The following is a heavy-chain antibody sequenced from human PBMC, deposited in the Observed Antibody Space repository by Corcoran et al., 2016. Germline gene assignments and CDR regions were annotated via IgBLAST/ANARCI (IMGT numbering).Heavy chain of an antibody. Sequence: QVQLVQSGGEVKKPGASVRVSCKASGYTFTSYSISWVRQAPGQGLEWMGWNSAYDGNTYYAQKFQGRVTMTTDASTTTAYMEKGSRTSDDTSMYYFARSVTNEGLVRFSLAHWVQGTLITVS. CDR3: ARSVTNEGLVRFSLAH. D-gene: IGHD4-17*01. J-gene: IGHJ4*02. CDR2: NSAYDGNT. V-gene: IGHV1-18*01. CDR1: GYTFTSYS.